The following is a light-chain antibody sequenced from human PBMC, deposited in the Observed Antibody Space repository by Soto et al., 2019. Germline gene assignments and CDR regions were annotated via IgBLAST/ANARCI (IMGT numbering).Light chain of an antibody. CDR1: QSVSSNY. CDR2: GAS. Sequence: EIVLTQSPGTLSLSPGERATLSCRASQSVSSNYLAWYQLKPGQAPRLLIYGASSRATGIPARFSGSGSGTEFTLTIGSLDPETVAGYCWQQYGYSAGTFCQGTELDSK. CDR3: QQYGYSAGT. J-gene: IGKJ1*01. V-gene: IGKV3-20*01.